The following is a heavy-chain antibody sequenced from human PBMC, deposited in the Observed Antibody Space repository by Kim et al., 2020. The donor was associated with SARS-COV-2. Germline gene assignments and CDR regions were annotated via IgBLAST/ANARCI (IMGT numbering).Heavy chain of an antibody. Sequence: FGTANYAQKFQGRVTITADESTSTAYMELSSLRSEDTAVYYCASGGHRDYWGQGTLVTVSS. CDR2: FGTA. CDR3: ASGGHRDY. V-gene: IGHV1-69*01. J-gene: IGHJ4*02. D-gene: IGHD3-10*01.